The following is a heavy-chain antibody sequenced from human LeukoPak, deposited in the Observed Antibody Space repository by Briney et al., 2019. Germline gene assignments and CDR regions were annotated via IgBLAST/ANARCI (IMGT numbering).Heavy chain of an antibody. Sequence: PGGSLRLSCAASGFTFNNYAMSWVRQAPGKGLEWVAAISGNGGRTYYRDSVKGRFTISRDNFKNTLYLQMNSLRAEDTAVYYCAKVPWTGTTRLDYYYYGMDVWGQGTTVTVSS. J-gene: IGHJ6*02. V-gene: IGHV3-23*01. CDR2: ISGNGGRT. D-gene: IGHD1-1*01. CDR3: AKVPWTGTTRLDYYYYGMDV. CDR1: GFTFNNYA.